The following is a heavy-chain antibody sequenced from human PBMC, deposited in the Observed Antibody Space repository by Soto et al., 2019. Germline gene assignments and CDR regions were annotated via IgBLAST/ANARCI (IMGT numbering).Heavy chain of an antibody. D-gene: IGHD6-13*01. CDR3: VRGDSFTRSWYWFDT. Sequence: QVQLVQSGAEVKKPGASVKVSCKASGYTFTSYEINWVRQATGQGLEWMGWMNPNSGNTGYAQKFQGRVTMTRNTSISTAYMELRSLRSEDTAVYYCVRGDSFTRSWYWFDTWGQGTLVTVSS. CDR1: GYTFTSYE. CDR2: MNPNSGNT. J-gene: IGHJ5*02. V-gene: IGHV1-8*01.